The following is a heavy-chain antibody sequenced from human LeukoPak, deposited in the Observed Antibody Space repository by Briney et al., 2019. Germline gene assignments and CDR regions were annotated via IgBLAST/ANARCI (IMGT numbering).Heavy chain of an antibody. CDR2: IKQDGSEK. J-gene: IGHJ3*02. CDR1: GFTFSSYW. V-gene: IGHV3-7*03. Sequence: GGSLRLSCAASGFTFSSYWMTWVRQAPGKGLEWVANIKQDGSEKYYADSVKGRFTISRDNPKNSLYLQMNSLRAADTAVYYCARVISGYCSGDDCWGTFDIWGQGTMVTVSS. D-gene: IGHD2-15*01. CDR3: ARVISGYCSGDDCWGTFDI.